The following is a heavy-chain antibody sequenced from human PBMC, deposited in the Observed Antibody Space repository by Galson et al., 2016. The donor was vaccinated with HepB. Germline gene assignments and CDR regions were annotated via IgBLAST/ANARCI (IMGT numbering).Heavy chain of an antibody. CDR1: GGSIKIAGYY. CDR3: ARGKVDNYAYFGMDV. D-gene: IGHD2-2*01. CDR2: VYYGGST. J-gene: IGHJ6*02. Sequence: EPLSLTCTVSGGSIKIAGYYWAWIRQPPGKGLEWIGSVYYGGSTYYSQPLESRVTILIDKSNDQFSLHLGSLTAADTAVYYCARGKVDNYAYFGMDVWGQGTTVTVSS. V-gene: IGHV4-39*07.